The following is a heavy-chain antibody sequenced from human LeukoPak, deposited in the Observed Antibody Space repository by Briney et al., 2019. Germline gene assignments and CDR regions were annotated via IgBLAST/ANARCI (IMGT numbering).Heavy chain of an antibody. J-gene: IGHJ4*02. CDR3: ARVVGGMTGAEY. D-gene: IGHD3-9*01. Sequence: GGSLRLSCVASGFTFSSYPMIWVRQAPGKGLESVPYISDSGTVIHYADSVKGRFTLSRDNAKNSLNVQMNSLSAEDTAVYYCARVVGGMTGAEYWGQGTLVTVSS. CDR1: GFTFSSYP. CDR2: ISDSGTVI. V-gene: IGHV3-48*04.